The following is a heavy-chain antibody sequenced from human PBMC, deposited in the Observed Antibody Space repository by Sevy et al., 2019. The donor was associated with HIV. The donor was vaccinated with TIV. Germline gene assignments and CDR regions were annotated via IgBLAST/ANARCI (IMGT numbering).Heavy chain of an antibody. CDR2: IRSKAYGGTT. V-gene: IGHV3-49*03. CDR3: TRGSYGDYVRSHAFDI. J-gene: IGHJ3*02. D-gene: IGHD4-17*01. Sequence: GGSLRLSCTASGFTFGDYAMSWFRQAPGKGLEWVGFIRSKAYGGTTEYAASVKGRFTISRDDSKSIAYLQMNSLKTEDTAVYYCTRGSYGDYVRSHAFDIWGQGTMVTVSS. CDR1: GFTFGDYA.